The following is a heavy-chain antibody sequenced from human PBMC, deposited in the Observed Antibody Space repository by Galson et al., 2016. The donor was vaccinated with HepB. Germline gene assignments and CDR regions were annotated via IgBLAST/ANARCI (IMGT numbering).Heavy chain of an antibody. CDR1: GDSVSSNSVT. V-gene: IGHV6-1*01. Sequence: CAISGDSVSSNSVTWSWIRQPPSRGLEWLGRTYYRSKWYNDYAVSVKSRMTINPDTSKNQFSLQLNSVTPEDTAVYYCARRGSKEKGYFDLWGRGTLVTVSS. CDR3: ARRGSKEKGYFDL. J-gene: IGHJ2*01. D-gene: IGHD6-13*01. CDR2: TYYRSKWYN.